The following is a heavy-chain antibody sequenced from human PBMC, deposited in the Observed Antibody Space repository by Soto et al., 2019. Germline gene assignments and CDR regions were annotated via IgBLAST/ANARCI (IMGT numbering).Heavy chain of an antibody. J-gene: IGHJ4*02. CDR1: GFTFNNYA. Sequence: GGSLRDSCAAAGFTFNNYAMNWVLQAPGMGLEWVATISNTGGGTYYADSVKGRFTISRDNSKNTLYLQMSSLRVEDTAVYYCAKDRLAGNFDYWGQRTQVTVSS. CDR2: ISNTGGGT. CDR3: AKDRLAGNFDY. V-gene: IGHV3-23*01.